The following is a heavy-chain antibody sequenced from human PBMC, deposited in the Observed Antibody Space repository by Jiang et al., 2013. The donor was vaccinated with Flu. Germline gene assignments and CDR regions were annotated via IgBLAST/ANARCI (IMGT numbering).Heavy chain of an antibody. CDR1: GGSFSGYY. Sequence: LLKPSETLSLTCAVYGGSFSGYYWSWIRQPPGKGLEWIGEINHSGSTNYNPSLKSRVTISVDTSKNQFSLKLSSVTAADTAVYYCASGVAARALFFWGQGTLVTVSS. CDR3: ASGVAARALFF. D-gene: IGHD6-6*01. CDR2: INHSGST. J-gene: IGHJ4*02. V-gene: IGHV4-34*01.